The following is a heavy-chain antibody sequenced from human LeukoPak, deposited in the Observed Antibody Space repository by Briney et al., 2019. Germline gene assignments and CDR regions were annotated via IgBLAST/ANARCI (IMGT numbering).Heavy chain of an antibody. CDR2: ISSSSSTI. CDR3: AKDRGWWSYYFDH. Sequence: LPGGSLRLSCAASGFTFSSYSMNWVRQAPGKGLEWVSYISSSSSTIYYADSVKGRFTISRDNAKNSLYLQMNSLRAEDTAVYYCAKDRGWWSYYFDHWGQGTLVTVSS. D-gene: IGHD2-15*01. J-gene: IGHJ4*02. CDR1: GFTFSSYS. V-gene: IGHV3-48*01.